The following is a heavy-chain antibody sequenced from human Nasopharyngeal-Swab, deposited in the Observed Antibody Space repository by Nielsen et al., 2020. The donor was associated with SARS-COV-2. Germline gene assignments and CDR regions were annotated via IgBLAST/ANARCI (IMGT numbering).Heavy chain of an antibody. Sequence: GGYLRLSCKACGFTFGDYAMSWFRQAPGKGLEWVGFIRSKYYGGTPEYAASVKGRLTISRDDSKSVAYLQMNSLKTEDTAVYYCTRDLFSNDYYDAKWFDPWGQGTLVTVSS. V-gene: IGHV3-49*03. CDR3: TRDLFSNDYYDAKWFDP. J-gene: IGHJ5*02. CDR1: GFTFGDYA. CDR2: IRSKYYGGTP. D-gene: IGHD3-22*01.